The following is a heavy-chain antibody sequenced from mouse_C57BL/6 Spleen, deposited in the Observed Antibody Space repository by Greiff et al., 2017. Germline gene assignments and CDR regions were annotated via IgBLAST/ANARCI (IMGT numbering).Heavy chain of an antibody. CDR2: INPNNGGT. D-gene: IGHD2-1*01. J-gene: IGHJ4*01. Sequence: EVMLVESGPELVKPGASVKMSCKASGYTFTDYNMHWVKQSHGKSLEWIGYINPNNGGTSYNQKFKGKATLTVNKSSSTAYMELRSLTSEDSAVYYCASYYGNYPLAMDYWGQGTSVTVSS. V-gene: IGHV1-22*01. CDR1: GYTFTDYN. CDR3: ASYYGNYPLAMDY.